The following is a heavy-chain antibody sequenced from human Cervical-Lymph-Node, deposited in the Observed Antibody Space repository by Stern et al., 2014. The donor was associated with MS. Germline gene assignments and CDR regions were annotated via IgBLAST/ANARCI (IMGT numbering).Heavy chain of an antibody. CDR1: GFTFSTSS. Sequence: EVQLVESGGGLVKPGGSLRLSCAASGFTFSTSSMNWVRQAPGKGLEWVSCSSRSGSHVSPADAVRFTMSRDNAKNSLFLEMNSLRAEDTAVYYCVREDNGSIDYWGQGSLVTVSS. J-gene: IGHJ4*02. CDR3: VREDNGSIDY. V-gene: IGHV3-21*01. D-gene: IGHD6-13*01. CDR2: SSRSGSHV.